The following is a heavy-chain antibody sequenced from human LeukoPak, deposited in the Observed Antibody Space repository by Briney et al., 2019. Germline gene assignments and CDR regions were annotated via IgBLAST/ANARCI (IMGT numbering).Heavy chain of an antibody. J-gene: IGHJ4*02. CDR3: ARGPVSSSGFFGY. V-gene: IGHV3-33*01. CDR2: IWYDGSKK. Sequence: GGSLRLSCAASGFIFSRYGMHWVRQAAGKGLEWMAVIWYDGSKKYYADSVKGRFTISRDDSKNTLFLQMNSLRAEDTAVYYCARGPVSSSGFFGYWGQGTLVTVSS. D-gene: IGHD6-19*01. CDR1: GFIFSRYG.